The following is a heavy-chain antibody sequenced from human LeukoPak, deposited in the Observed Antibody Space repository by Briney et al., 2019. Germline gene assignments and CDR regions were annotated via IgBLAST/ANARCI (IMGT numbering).Heavy chain of an antibody. V-gene: IGHV3-48*03. CDR2: ISSSGSTI. D-gene: IGHD1-26*01. CDR1: GFAFRSYE. J-gene: IGHJ4*02. CDR3: ARAESGSFF. Sequence: GGSLRLSCAASGFAFRSYEMNWVRQAPGKGLEWVSSISSSGSTIYYTDSVKGRFTTSRDNAKNSLYLQMDSLRAEDTAVYYCARAESGSFFWGQGALVTVSS.